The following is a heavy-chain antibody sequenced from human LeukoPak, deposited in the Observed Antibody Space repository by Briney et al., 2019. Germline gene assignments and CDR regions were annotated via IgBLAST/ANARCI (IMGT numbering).Heavy chain of an antibody. Sequence: GGSLRLSCAASGFTFSSYAMHWVRQAPGKGLEWVAVISYDGSNKYYADSVKGRFTISRGNSKNTLYLQMNSLRAEDTAVYYCARESYSGSYLFDYWGQGTLVTVSS. V-gene: IGHV3-30-3*01. CDR1: GFTFSSYA. CDR2: ISYDGSNK. J-gene: IGHJ4*02. D-gene: IGHD1-26*01. CDR3: ARESYSGSYLFDY.